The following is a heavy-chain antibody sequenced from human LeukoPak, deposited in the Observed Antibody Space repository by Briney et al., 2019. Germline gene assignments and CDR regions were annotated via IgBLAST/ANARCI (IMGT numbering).Heavy chain of an antibody. CDR1: GGTFISYA. V-gene: IGHV1-69*13. CDR2: IIPIFGTA. CDR3: ARGLKYRSYYYYGMDV. J-gene: IGHJ6*02. Sequence: SVKVSCKASGGTFISYAISWVRQAPGQGLEWMGGIIPIFGTANYAQKFQGRVTITADESTSTAYMELSSLRSEDTAVYYCARGLKYRSYYYYGMDVWGQGTTVTVSS. D-gene: IGHD5-18*01.